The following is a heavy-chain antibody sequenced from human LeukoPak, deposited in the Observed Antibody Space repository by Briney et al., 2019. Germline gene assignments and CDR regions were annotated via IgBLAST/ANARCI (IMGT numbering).Heavy chain of an antibody. J-gene: IGHJ4*02. D-gene: IGHD3-22*01. CDR1: GGSISSGGYY. Sequence: PSQTLSLTCTVSGGSISSGGYYWSWIRQHPGKGPEWIGYIYYSGSTYYNPSLKSRVTISVDTSKNQFSLKLSSVTAADTAVYYCARDSGNYYDSSGLVFDYWGQGTLVTVSS. V-gene: IGHV4-31*03. CDR2: IYYSGST. CDR3: ARDSGNYYDSSGLVFDY.